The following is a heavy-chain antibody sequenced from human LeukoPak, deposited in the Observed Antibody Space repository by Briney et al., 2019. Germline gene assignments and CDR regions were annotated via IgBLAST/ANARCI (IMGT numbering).Heavy chain of an antibody. CDR2: FDPEDGET. Sequence: ASVKVSCKVSGYTLTELSMHWVRQAPGKGLEWMGGFDPEDGETIYAQKFQGRVTMTEDTSTDTAYMELSSLRSEDTAVYYCATKGSSWYYLYYGRDVWDKGNTVTVSS. V-gene: IGHV1-24*01. D-gene: IGHD6-13*01. CDR1: GYTLTELS. CDR3: ATKGSSWYYLYYGRDV. J-gene: IGHJ6*04.